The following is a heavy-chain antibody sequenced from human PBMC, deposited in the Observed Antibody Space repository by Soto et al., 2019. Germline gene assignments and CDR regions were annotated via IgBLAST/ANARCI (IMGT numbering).Heavy chain of an antibody. CDR3: ASGAYCGGDCYSRPGY. J-gene: IGHJ4*02. V-gene: IGHV3-48*02. Sequence: EVQLVESGGGLVQPGGSLRLSCAASGFTFSSYSMNWVRQAPGKGLEWVSYISSSSSTIYYADSVKGRFTISRDNAKNSLYLQMNSLRDEDTAVYYCASGAYCGGDCYSRPGYWGQGTLVTVSS. D-gene: IGHD2-21*02. CDR2: ISSSSSTI. CDR1: GFTFSSYS.